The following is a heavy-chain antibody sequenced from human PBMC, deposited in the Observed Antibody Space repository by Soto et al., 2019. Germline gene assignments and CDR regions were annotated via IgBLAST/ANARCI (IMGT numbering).Heavy chain of an antibody. CDR2: ISGSGGST. CDR3: AKDSRRGGGDLFDY. J-gene: IGHJ4*02. V-gene: IGHV3-23*01. CDR1: GFTFSSYA. D-gene: IGHD2-21*02. Sequence: PVGPLRLSWLASGFTFSSYAMSWVRHAPGKGLEWVSAISGSGGSTYYADSVKGRFTISRDNAKNTLYLQMNSLRAEDTAVYYCAKDSRRGGGDLFDYWGQGTLVTVSS.